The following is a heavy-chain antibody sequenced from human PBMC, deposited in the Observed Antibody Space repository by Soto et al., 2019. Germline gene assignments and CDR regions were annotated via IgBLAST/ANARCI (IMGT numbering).Heavy chain of an antibody. CDR2: IYYSGST. Sequence: PSETLALTCTVSGGSISSCYYYWSWIRQPPGKGLEWIGYIYYSGSTYYNPSLKSRVTISVDTSKNQFSLKLSSVTAADTAVYYCARGRNVGSGYFNWFDPWGQGTLVTVSS. CDR1: GGSISSCYYY. CDR3: ARGRNVGSGYFNWFDP. J-gene: IGHJ5*02. D-gene: IGHD3-3*01. V-gene: IGHV4-30-4*01.